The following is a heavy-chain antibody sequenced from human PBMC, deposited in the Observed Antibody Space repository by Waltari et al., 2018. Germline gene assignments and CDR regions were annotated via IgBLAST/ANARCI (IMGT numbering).Heavy chain of an antibody. J-gene: IGHJ3*01. CDR2: IYSSGRT. D-gene: IGHD1-20*01. CDR3: ERVVVPDYNEAVGAFDV. CDR1: GGSILSSTYY. V-gene: IGHV4-61*02. Sequence: QVQLQESGPGLVKPSQTLSLTCSVSGGSILSSTYYWSWIRQPVGKGLEWIGRIYSSGRTNYSRCGRGRVSSYGERWKRQFAVTGRSVTAADTAVYYCERVVVPDYNEAVGAFDVWGQGKMVTVS.